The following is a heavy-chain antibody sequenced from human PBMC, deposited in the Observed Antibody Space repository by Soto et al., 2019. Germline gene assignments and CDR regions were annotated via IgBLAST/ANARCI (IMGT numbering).Heavy chain of an antibody. CDR1: AGSISSSSYY. J-gene: IGHJ6*02. D-gene: IGHD1-26*01. V-gene: IGHV4-39*01. CDR3: ARHNGPLYVGYYYDMDV. CDR2: IYYSGYT. Sequence: PETLSLTCTVSAGSISSSSYYWGWLRQPPGKGLEWIGSIYYSGYTYYNPSLKSRVTISVDTSKNQFSLKLSSVTAADTAVYFCARHNGPLYVGYYYDMDVWGQGTTVT.